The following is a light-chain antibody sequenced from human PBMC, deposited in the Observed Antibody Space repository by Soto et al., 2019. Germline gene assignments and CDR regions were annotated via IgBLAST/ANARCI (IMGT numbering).Light chain of an antibody. Sequence: QSVLTQPASVSGSPGQSITISCTGTSSDVGGYDYVSWYQQHPGKAPKLMIYEVTNRPSGVSIRFSASKSGDTASLTISGLQAEDEADYYCSSYTSSSTRVFGTGTKVTVL. CDR1: SSDVGGYDY. CDR2: EVT. V-gene: IGLV2-14*01. CDR3: SSYTSSSTRV. J-gene: IGLJ1*01.